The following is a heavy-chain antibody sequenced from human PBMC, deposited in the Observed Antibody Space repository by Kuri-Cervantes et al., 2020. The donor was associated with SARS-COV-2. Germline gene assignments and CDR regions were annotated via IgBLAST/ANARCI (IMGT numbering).Heavy chain of an antibody. CDR3: VKGGARITNSGVVVANWFEP. V-gene: IGHV4-39*07. CDR1: GGSFSSSSYY. D-gene: IGHD3-3*01. CDR2: IYYSRST. J-gene: IGHJ5*02. Sequence: GTLRLSCTLPGGSFSSSSYYWVCIRQPPGKGLEWIGSIYYSRSTNYTPSRNSPVTISIDTSKNQFSLKLSSVTAADTAVYYCVKGGARITNSGVVVANWFEPWGPGTLVTVSS.